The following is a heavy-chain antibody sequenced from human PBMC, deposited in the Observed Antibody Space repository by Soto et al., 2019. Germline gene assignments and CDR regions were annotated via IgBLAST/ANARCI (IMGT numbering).Heavy chain of an antibody. CDR1: GDIVSSNSAA. Sequence: PSRTLSLTFAISGDIVSSNSAAWNWIRHSPSRGLEWLGRTYYRSKWYNDYAVSVKGRITINPDTSKNQFSLQLNSVTPEDTAVYYCARTPGSGTLDPWGRGTLVTVAS. CDR3: ARTPGSGTLDP. J-gene: IGHJ5*02. D-gene: IGHD6-13*01. CDR2: TYYRSKWYN. V-gene: IGHV6-1*01.